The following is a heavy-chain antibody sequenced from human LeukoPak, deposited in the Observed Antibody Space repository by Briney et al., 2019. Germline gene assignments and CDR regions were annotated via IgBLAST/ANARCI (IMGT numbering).Heavy chain of an antibody. CDR3: AREPPHYENLSGNSIYPYGLDV. CDR1: GYSFIDYY. Sequence: ASVTVSCKAYGYSFIDYYMHWVRQAPGQGLEWMGWINPKNGGTYYAQKFRGRVTMTRDTPITTAYMELTRLRSDDAALYYCAREPPHYENLSGNSIYPYGLDVWGQGTTVTVSS. CDR2: INPKNGGT. V-gene: IGHV1-2*02. J-gene: IGHJ6*02. D-gene: IGHD3-9*01.